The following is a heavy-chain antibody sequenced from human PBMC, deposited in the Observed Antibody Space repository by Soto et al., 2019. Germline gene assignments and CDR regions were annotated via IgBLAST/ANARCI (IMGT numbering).Heavy chain of an antibody. J-gene: IGHJ6*02. V-gene: IGHV4-34*01. Sequence: LSLTCAVYGGSFSGYYWSWIRQPPGKGLEWIGEINHSGSTNYNPSLKSRVTISVDTSKNQFSLKLSSVTAADTAVYYCAAAITIFGVVTPYYYYGMDVWGQGTTVTVSS. CDR1: GGSFSGYY. D-gene: IGHD3-3*01. CDR2: INHSGST. CDR3: AAAITIFGVVTPYYYYGMDV.